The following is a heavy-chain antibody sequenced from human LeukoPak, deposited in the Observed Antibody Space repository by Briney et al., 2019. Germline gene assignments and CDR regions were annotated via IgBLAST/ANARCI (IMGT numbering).Heavy chain of an antibody. CDR1: GGSFSGYY. CDR2: INHIGST. V-gene: IGHV4-34*01. D-gene: IGHD3-3*01. CDR3: ARAARRITIFGVVSLGYYFDY. Sequence: KPSETLSLTCAVYGGSFSGYYWSWIRQPPGKGLEWIGEINHIGSTNYNPSLKSRVTISVDTSKNQFSLKLGSVTAADTAVYYCARAARRITIFGVVSLGYYFDYWGQGTLVTVSS. J-gene: IGHJ4*02.